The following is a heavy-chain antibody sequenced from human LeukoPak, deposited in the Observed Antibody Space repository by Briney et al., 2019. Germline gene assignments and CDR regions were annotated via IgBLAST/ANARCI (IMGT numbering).Heavy chain of an antibody. Sequence: SETLSLTCTVSGGSISSSSYYWGWIRQPPGKGLEWTGSIYYSRSTYYNPSLKSRVTISVDTSKNQFSLKLSSVTAADTAVYYCARRNGDDAFDIWGQGTMVTVSS. V-gene: IGHV4-39*01. CDR1: GGSISSSSYY. CDR2: IYYSRST. D-gene: IGHD4-17*01. CDR3: ARRNGDDAFDI. J-gene: IGHJ3*02.